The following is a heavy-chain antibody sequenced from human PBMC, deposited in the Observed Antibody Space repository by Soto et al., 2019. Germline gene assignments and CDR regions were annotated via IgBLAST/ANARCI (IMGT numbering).Heavy chain of an antibody. V-gene: IGHV4-61*01. J-gene: IGHJ4*02. D-gene: IGHD3-10*01. CDR1: GGSISTVNYY. CDR3: AREYYYGSGPWY. Sequence: SETLSLTCTVSGGSISTVNYYWSWIRQPPGKGLEWIGYSYYSGSTNYNPSLKSRVTISVDTSKNQFSLKLSSVTAADTAVYYCAREYYYGSGPWYWGQGTLVPVSS. CDR2: SYYSGST.